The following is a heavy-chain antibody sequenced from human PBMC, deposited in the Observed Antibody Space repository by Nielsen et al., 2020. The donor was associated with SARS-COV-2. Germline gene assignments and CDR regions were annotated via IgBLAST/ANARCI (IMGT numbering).Heavy chain of an antibody. V-gene: IGHV1-2*02. CDR3: ARTGIAVAGIDFDY. Sequence: ASVKVSCKASGYTFTSYAMHWVRQAPGQRLEWMGWSNPNSGGTNYAQKFQGRVTMTRDTSISTAYMELSRLRSDDTAVYYCARTGIAVAGIDFDYWGQGTLVTVSS. CDR2: SNPNSGGT. J-gene: IGHJ4*02. CDR1: GYTFTSYA. D-gene: IGHD6-19*01.